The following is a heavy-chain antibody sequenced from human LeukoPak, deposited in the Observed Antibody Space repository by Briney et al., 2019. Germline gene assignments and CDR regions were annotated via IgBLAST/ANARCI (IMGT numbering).Heavy chain of an antibody. CDR3: ARRLLTGYYEF. V-gene: IGHV3-21*01. CDR2: ISSTSSYI. Sequence: PGGSLRLSCAASGFTFSSYTINWVRQAPGKGLEWVSSISSTSSYIYYADSVKGRLTISRDNAKNSLYLQMDSLRAEDTAVYYCARRLLTGYYEFWGQGTLVTVSS. J-gene: IGHJ4*02. D-gene: IGHD3-9*01. CDR1: GFTFSSYT.